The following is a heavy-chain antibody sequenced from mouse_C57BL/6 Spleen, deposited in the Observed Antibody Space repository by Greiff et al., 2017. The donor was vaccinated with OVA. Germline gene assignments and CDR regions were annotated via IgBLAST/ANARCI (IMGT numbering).Heavy chain of an antibody. D-gene: IGHD2-4*01. Sequence: VQLQQSGPELVKPGASVKISCKASGYTFTDYYINWVKQRPGQGLEWIGWIFPGSGSTYYNEKFKGKATLTVDKSSSTAYMLLSSLASEDSAVYFCARRDDYDGGAMDYWGQGTSVTVSS. CDR3: ARRDDYDGGAMDY. J-gene: IGHJ4*01. CDR2: IFPGSGST. CDR1: GYTFTDYY. V-gene: IGHV1-75*01.